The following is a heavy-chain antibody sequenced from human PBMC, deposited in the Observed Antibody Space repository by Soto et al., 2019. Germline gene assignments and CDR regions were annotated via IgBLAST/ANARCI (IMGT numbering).Heavy chain of an antibody. D-gene: IGHD1-26*01. Sequence: PSETLSLTCTASGGSISSGSYYWGWIRQPPGKGLEWIGNIYYSGSTNYNPSLKSRVTISVDTSKNQFSLKLSSVTAADTAVYYCARYLGGGWFDPWGQGTLVTVSS. J-gene: IGHJ5*02. CDR2: IYYSGST. CDR1: GGSISSGSYY. V-gene: IGHV4-39*01. CDR3: ARYLGGGWFDP.